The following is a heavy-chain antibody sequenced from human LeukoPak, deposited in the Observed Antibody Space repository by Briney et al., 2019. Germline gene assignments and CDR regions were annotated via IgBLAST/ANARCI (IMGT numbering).Heavy chain of an antibody. CDR1: GGSISSYY. D-gene: IGHD2-15*01. CDR2: IYYSGST. CDR3: ARYQFGVVADTAWTWNWFDP. J-gene: IGHJ5*02. Sequence: SETLSLTCTVSGGSISSYYWSWIRQPPGKGLEWLGYIYYSGSTNYNPSLKSRGAISVDPSTNQFYLTLSSVTAAYTAVYYGARYQFGVVADTAWTWNWFDPWGQGTLVTVSS. V-gene: IGHV4-59*08.